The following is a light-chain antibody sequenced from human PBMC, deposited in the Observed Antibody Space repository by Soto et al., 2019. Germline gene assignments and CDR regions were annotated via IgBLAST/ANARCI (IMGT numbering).Light chain of an antibody. CDR3: QQYNNWPLT. CDR2: GAF. J-gene: IGKJ4*01. V-gene: IGKV3-15*01. Sequence: ETVMTQSPATLSVSPGERANLSCRASQSVSSNLAWYQQRPGKAPRLLVYGAFTRAAGIPARFSVSGSGTEFTLTISILQSEDFAVYFCQQYNNWPLTFGGGTKVDIK. CDR1: QSVSSN.